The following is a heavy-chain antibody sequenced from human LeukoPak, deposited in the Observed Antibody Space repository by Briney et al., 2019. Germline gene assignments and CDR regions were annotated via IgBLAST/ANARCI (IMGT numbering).Heavy chain of an antibody. J-gene: IGHJ4*02. D-gene: IGHD3-3*01. CDR1: GFTFSSYA. Sequence: GGSLRLSCAASGFTFSSYAMSWVRQAPGKGLEWVSAISGSGGSTYYADSVKGRFTISRDNSKNTLYLQMNSLRAEDTAAYYCARERLDFWSGYYNSPFDYWGQGTLVTVSS. CDR3: ARERLDFWSGYYNSPFDY. V-gene: IGHV3-23*01. CDR2: ISGSGGST.